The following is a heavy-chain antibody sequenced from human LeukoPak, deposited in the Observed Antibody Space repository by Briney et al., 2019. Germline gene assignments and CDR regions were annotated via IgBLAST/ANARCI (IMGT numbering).Heavy chain of an antibody. J-gene: IGHJ4*02. CDR2: IKSKTDGGTT. CDR1: GFTFSSYA. V-gene: IGHV3-15*01. Sequence: GGSLRLSCAASGFTFSSYAMSWVRQAPGKGLEWVGRIKSKTDGGTTDYAAPVKGRFTISRDDSKNTLNLQMNSLKTEDTAVYYCTTPQDYGASGYWGQGTLVTVSS. CDR3: TTPQDYGASGY. D-gene: IGHD4-17*01.